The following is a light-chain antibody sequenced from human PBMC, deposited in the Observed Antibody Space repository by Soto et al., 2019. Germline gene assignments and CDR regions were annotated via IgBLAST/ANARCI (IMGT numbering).Light chain of an antibody. J-gene: IGKJ4*01. CDR3: QQRNHWPPPT. CDR2: DAS. CDR1: QSVSSD. Sequence: EIVLTQSPATLSLSPGERATLSCRASQSVSSDLAWYQQKPGQPPRLLIYDASNRATGIPARFSVSGSGTDFTLTISSLEPEDCAIYYYQQRNHWPPPTFGGGIKVEIK. V-gene: IGKV3-11*01.